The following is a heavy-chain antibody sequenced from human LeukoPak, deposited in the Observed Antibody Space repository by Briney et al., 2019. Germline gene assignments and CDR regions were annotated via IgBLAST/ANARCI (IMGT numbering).Heavy chain of an antibody. CDR1: GFTFSSYA. Sequence: GGSLRLSCAASGFTFSSYAMSWVRQAPGKGLEWVSAISGSGGSTYYADSVKGWFTISRDNSKNTLYVEMNSLRAEDTAVYYCAKDYYDSSGRAFDYWGQGTLVTVSS. D-gene: IGHD3-22*01. V-gene: IGHV3-23*01. CDR2: ISGSGGST. CDR3: AKDYYDSSGRAFDY. J-gene: IGHJ4*02.